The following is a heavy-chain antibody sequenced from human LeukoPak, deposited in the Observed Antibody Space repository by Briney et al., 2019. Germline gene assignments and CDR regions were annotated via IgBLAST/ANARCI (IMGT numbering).Heavy chain of an antibody. Sequence: PSETLSLTCTVSGGSISSYYWSWIRQPPGKGLEWIGYIYYSGSTNYNPSLKSRVTISVDTSKNQFSLKLSSVTAADTAVYYCAKAASTMVRGGWFDPWGQGTLVTVSS. V-gene: IGHV4-59*01. CDR2: IYYSGST. J-gene: IGHJ5*02. CDR3: AKAASTMVRGGWFDP. CDR1: GGSISSYY. D-gene: IGHD3-10*01.